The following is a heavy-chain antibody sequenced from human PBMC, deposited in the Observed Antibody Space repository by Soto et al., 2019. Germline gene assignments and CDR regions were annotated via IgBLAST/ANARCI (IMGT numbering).Heavy chain of an antibody. D-gene: IGHD3-3*01. Sequence: PGGSLRLSCAASGFTFSSYSMNWVRQAPGKGLEWVSSISSSSSYIYYADSVKGRFTISRDNAKNSLYLQMNSLRAEDTAVYYCARLPTRESWFWSGSAGMDVWGQGTTVTVSS. CDR1: GFTFSSYS. CDR2: ISSSSSYI. J-gene: IGHJ6*02. V-gene: IGHV3-21*01. CDR3: ARLPTRESWFWSGSAGMDV.